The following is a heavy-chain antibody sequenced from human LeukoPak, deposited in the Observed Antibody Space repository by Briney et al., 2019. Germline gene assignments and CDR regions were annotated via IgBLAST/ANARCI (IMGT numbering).Heavy chain of an antibody. D-gene: IGHD3-22*01. V-gene: IGHV3-23*01. CDR2: ISGSGGNT. CDR3: AKTLFYDSSGYPIPNYYGMDV. Sequence: GGSLRLSCAASGFTFSSYAMSWVRQAPGKGLEWVSAISGSGGNTYYADSVKGRFTISRDNSKNTLYLQMNSLRAEDTAVYYCAKTLFYDSSGYPIPNYYGMDVWGQGTTVTVSS. J-gene: IGHJ6*02. CDR1: GFTFSSYA.